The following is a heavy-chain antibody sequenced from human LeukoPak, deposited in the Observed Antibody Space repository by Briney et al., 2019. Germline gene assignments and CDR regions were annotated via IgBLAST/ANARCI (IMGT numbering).Heavy chain of an antibody. J-gene: IGHJ5*02. Sequence: GASVKVSCKASGGTFSSYPVSWVRQAPGQGLEWMGIINPSGGSTSYAQKFQGRVTMTRDTSTSTVYMELSSLRSEDTAVYYCARTRLCSGGSCYGIWFDPWGQGTLVTVSS. CDR3: ARTRLCSGGSCYGIWFDP. CDR1: GGTFSSYP. CDR2: INPSGGST. V-gene: IGHV1-46*01. D-gene: IGHD2-15*01.